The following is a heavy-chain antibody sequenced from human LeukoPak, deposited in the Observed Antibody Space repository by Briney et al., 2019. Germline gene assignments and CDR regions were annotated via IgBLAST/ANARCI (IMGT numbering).Heavy chain of an antibody. V-gene: IGHV1-2*02. CDR2: ITPNSGGT. J-gene: IGHJ4*02. CDR3: ARLLGGTLVAPADY. D-gene: IGHD3-16*01. CDR1: GYTFTAYY. Sequence: GASVKVSCKASGYTFTAYYILWVRQAPGQGLEWMGWITPNSGGTNYAQKFQDRVTLTRATSISTVYMELTRLTSDDTAVYYCARLLGGTLVAPADYWGQGSLVTVSS.